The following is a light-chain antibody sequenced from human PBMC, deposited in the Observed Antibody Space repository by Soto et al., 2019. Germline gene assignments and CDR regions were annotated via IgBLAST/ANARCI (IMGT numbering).Light chain of an antibody. V-gene: IGKV3-20*01. CDR3: QQYGSSRT. CDR1: QSLSSQ. CDR2: GVS. J-gene: IGKJ1*01. Sequence: EIVWTQSPATLSLSPGERATLYCRASQSLSSQLAWYQQQPGQTPSLLIYGVSNGAPGIPDRFSGSGSGTDFTLTIRRLEPEDFAVDYCQQYGSSRTFGQGTKVDIK.